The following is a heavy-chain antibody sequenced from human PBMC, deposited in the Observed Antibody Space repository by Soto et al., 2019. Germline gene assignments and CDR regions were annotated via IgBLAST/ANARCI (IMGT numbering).Heavy chain of an antibody. D-gene: IGHD4-4*01. Sequence: QVQLVQSGAEVKKPGASVKVSCKASGYTFTSYGISWVRQAPGQGLEWMGWISTYNGSTNYALTLQGRVTMTTDKSTTTAYMELRSLRSDDTAVYYCARDCFDYTDYYYFYGMDVWGQGTTVTVSS. CDR3: ARDCFDYTDYYYFYGMDV. CDR2: ISTYNGST. CDR1: GYTFTSYG. J-gene: IGHJ6*02. V-gene: IGHV1-18*01.